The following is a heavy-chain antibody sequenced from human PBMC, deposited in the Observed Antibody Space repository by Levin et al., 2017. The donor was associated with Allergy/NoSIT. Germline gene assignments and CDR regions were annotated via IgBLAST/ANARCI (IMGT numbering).Heavy chain of an antibody. J-gene: IGHJ4*02. V-gene: IGHV3-64D*06. D-gene: IGHD3-10*01. Sequence: GGSLRLSCSASGFTFSSYAMHWVRQAPGKGLEYVSAISSNGGSTYYADSVKGRFTISRDNSKNTLYLQMSSLRAEDTAVYYCVKGRPSAPRAHYYGSGSYFVWGQGTLVTVSS. CDR3: VKGRPSAPRAHYYGSGSYFV. CDR2: ISSNGGST. CDR1: GFTFSSYA.